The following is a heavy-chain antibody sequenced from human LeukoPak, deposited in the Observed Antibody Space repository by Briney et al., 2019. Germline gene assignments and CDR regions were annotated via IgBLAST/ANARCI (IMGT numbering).Heavy chain of an antibody. Sequence: ASVKVSCKASGYTFTSYGVSWVRQAPGQGGEGMGWISAYNGNTNYAQKLQGRVTITTETTTRTDYIEMRRLRSDDTAVYYCARMMAGYCSCGSCYGMDVWGQGTTVTVSS. CDR3: ARMMAGYCSCGSCYGMDV. CDR1: GYTFTSYG. J-gene: IGHJ6*02. D-gene: IGHD2-15*01. CDR2: ISAYNGNT. V-gene: IGHV1-18*01.